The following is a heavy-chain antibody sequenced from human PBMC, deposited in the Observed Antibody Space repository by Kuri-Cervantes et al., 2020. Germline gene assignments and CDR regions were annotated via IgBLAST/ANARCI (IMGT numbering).Heavy chain of an antibody. CDR2: IYHSGST. CDR3: ARPFSGGAFDI. J-gene: IGHJ3*02. CDR1: GGSISSGDYY. V-gene: IGHV4-39*07. D-gene: IGHD3-10*01. Sequence: SETLSLTCTVSGGSISSGDYYWSWIRQPPGKGLEWIGSIYHSGSTYYNPSLKSRVTISVDTSKNQFSLKLSSVTAADTAVYYCARPFSGGAFDIWGQGTMVTVSS.